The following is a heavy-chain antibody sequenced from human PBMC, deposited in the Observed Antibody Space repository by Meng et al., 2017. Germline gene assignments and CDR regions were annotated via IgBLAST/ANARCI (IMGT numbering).Heavy chain of an antibody. CDR2: IIPIFGTA. CDR1: GGTFSSYA. Sequence: SVKVSCKASGGTFSSYAISWVRQAPGQGLEWMGGIIPIFGTANYAQKFQGRVTITADESTSTAYMELSSLRSEDTDVYYCARDVYGDYAPLHYYWGQGTMVTVSS. D-gene: IGHD4-17*01. CDR3: ARDVYGDYAPLHYY. V-gene: IGHV1-69*13. J-gene: IGHJ4*02.